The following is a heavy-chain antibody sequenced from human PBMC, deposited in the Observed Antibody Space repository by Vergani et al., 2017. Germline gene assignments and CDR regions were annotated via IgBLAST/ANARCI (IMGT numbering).Heavy chain of an antibody. V-gene: IGHV2-70*04. D-gene: IGHD3-22*01. CDR2: IDWDDDK. Sequence: QVTLKESGPALVKPTQTLTLTCTFSGFSLSTSGMRASWIRQPPGKALEWLARIDWDDDKFYSTSLKTRLTISKDTSKNQVVLTMTNMDPVDTATYYCAATKYYHDSSGYYEVAFDIWGQGTMVTVSS. J-gene: IGHJ3*02. CDR3: AATKYYHDSSGYYEVAFDI. CDR1: GFSLSTSGMR.